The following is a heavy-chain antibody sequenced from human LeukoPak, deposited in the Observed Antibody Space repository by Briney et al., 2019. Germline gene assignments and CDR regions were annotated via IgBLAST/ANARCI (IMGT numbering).Heavy chain of an antibody. CDR2: FYYSAST. J-gene: IGHJ4*02. CDR3: VRHTAAVYYFDY. D-gene: IGHD6-13*01. V-gene: IGHV4-39*01. CDR1: GDSISSSSYY. Sequence: PSETLSFTCTVSGDSISSSSYYWGWIRQPPGKGLEWIGSFYYSASTYYNPSLKSRVTISVDTSKNQFSLKLSSVTAADTALYYCVRHTAAVYYFDYWGQGTLVTVSS.